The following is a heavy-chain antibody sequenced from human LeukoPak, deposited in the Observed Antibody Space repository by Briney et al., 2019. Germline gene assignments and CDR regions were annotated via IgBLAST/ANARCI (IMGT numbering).Heavy chain of an antibody. CDR3: ARGSASPAALAFDI. D-gene: IGHD2-15*01. CDR2: IYSSGNT. J-gene: IGHJ3*02. Sequence: PSETLSLTGSVSGGSISSHCWSWIRQPAGKGLEWIGRIYSSGNTNYNPSLKSRLTMLVDTSKNQFSLKLSSVTAADTAVYYCARGSASPAALAFDIWGQGTMVTVSS. CDR1: GGSISSHC. V-gene: IGHV4-4*07.